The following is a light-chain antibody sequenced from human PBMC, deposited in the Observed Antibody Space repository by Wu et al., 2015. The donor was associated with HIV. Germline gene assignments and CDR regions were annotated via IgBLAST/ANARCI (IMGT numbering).Light chain of an antibody. CDR1: QTISSSY. CDR3: QQSGSSPXT. J-gene: IGKJ4*01. Sequence: EIVLTQSPGTLSLSPGDRATLSCRASQTISSSYLAWYQQKPGQAPRLLIYGASSRATGIPARFSGSGSVTDFTLTISRVEPEDFAVYYCQQSGSSPXTFGGGTKVEIK. CDR2: GAS. V-gene: IGKV3-20*01.